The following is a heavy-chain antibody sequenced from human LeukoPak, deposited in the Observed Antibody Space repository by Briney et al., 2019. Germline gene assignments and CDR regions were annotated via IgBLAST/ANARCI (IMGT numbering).Heavy chain of an antibody. Sequence: GGSLRLSCAASGFTFSSYAMHWVRQAPGKGLEWVAVISYDGSNKYYADSVKGRFTISRDNSKNTLYLQMNSLRAEDTAVYYCARDPQYWGQGTLVTVSS. CDR3: ARDPQY. CDR2: ISYDGSNK. CDR1: GFTFSSYA. V-gene: IGHV3-30-3*01. J-gene: IGHJ4*02.